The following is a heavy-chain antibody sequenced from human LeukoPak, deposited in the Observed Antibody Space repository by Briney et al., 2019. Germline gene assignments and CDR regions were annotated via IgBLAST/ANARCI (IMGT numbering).Heavy chain of an antibody. Sequence: SQTLSLTCTVFGGSISSGGYYWSWIRQPPGKGLEWIGYIYYSGSTYYNPSLKSRVTISVDTSKNQFSLKLSSVTAADTAVYYCARDGRFGELGWFDPWGQGTLVTVSS. CDR3: ARDGRFGELGWFDP. CDR1: GGSISSGGYY. V-gene: IGHV4-31*03. J-gene: IGHJ5*02. CDR2: IYYSGST. D-gene: IGHD3-10*01.